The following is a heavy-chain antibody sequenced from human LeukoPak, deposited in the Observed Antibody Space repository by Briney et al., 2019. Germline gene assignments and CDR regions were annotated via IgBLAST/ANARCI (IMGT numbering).Heavy chain of an antibody. D-gene: IGHD4-17*01. V-gene: IGHV4-59*01. J-gene: IGHJ5*02. CDR1: GGSFSSYY. CDR2: IYYSGST. CDR3: AGGDYGWFDP. Sequence: SETLSLTCAVYGGSFSSYYWSWIRQPPGKGLEWIGYIYYSGSTNYNPSLKSRVTISVDTSKNQFSLKLSSVTAADTAVYYCAGGDYGWFDPWGQGTLVTVSS.